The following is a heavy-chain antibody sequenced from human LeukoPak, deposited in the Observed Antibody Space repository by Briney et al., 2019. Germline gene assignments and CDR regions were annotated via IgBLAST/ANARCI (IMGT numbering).Heavy chain of an antibody. Sequence: GASVKVSCKASVYTFTSYYMHWVRQAPGQGLEWMGWINPNSGGTNYAQKFQGRVTMTRDTSISTAYMELSRLRSDETAVYYCARDYGDYIVDYWGQGTLVTVSS. D-gene: IGHD4-17*01. V-gene: IGHV1-2*02. J-gene: IGHJ4*02. CDR1: VYTFTSYY. CDR2: INPNSGGT. CDR3: ARDYGDYIVDY.